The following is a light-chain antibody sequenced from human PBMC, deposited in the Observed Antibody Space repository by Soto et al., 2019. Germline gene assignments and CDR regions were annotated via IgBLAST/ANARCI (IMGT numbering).Light chain of an antibody. J-gene: IGKJ2*01. CDR2: SAS. Sequence: DVQMTQSPYCLSASVGESVTIPCRASQNIITYLNWYQQKPGRAPKLLIHSASALPSGVPSRFSGRGYGTEFTLTMSGLQPQDFATYYCQQGHSTPYTFGQGTK. CDR1: QNIITY. CDR3: QQGHSTPYT. V-gene: IGKV1-39*01.